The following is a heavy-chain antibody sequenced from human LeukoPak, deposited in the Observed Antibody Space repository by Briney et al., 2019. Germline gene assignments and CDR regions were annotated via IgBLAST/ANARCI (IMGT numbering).Heavy chain of an antibody. J-gene: IGHJ5*02. V-gene: IGHV4-34*01. CDR2: INHSGST. CDR1: GGSFSGYY. D-gene: IGHD2-2*01. Sequence: SETLSLTCAVYGGSFSGYYWSWIRQPPGKGLGWIGEINHSGSTNYNPSLKSRVTISVDTSKNQFSLKLSSVTAADTAVYYCARDLGYCSSTSCYNWFDPWGQGTLVTVSS. CDR3: ARDLGYCSSTSCYNWFDP.